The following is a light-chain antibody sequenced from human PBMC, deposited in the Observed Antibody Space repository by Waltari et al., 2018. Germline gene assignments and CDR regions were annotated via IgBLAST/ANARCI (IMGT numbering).Light chain of an antibody. J-gene: IGKJ1*01. Sequence: EIVLTQSPATLSLSPGERATLSCRASQSVGRYLAWYQQKPGQAPRLLIYDASIRATGIPDRFSGSGSGTDFSRTISRLEPEDFAVYYCQKYVSLPATFGQGTKVEIK. V-gene: IGKV3-20*01. CDR3: QKYVSLPAT. CDR2: DAS. CDR1: QSVGRY.